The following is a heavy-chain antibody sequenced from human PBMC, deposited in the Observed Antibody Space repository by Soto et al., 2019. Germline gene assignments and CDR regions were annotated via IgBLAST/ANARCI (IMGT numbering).Heavy chain of an antibody. V-gene: IGHV3-53*01. Sequence: PGGSLRLSCAASGFTVSNIHMTWARQAAGKGLELVSFVHGGGSTSYADSVKGRFTISRDNSKNTLYPQMDSLRAEDTAIYYCAGRLTTAASLDYWGRGTLVTVSS. CDR3: AGRLTTAASLDY. J-gene: IGHJ4*02. D-gene: IGHD3-16*01. CDR1: GFTVSNIH. CDR2: VHGGGST.